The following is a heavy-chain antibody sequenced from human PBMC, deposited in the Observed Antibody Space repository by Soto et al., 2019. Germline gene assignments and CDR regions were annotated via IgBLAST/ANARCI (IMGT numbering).Heavy chain of an antibody. CDR1: GYSFISYW. CDR3: ARQIYDSDTGPNFQYYFDS. V-gene: IGHV5-10-1*01. D-gene: IGHD3-22*01. Sequence: PGESLKISCKGSGYSFISYWIGWVRQMPGKGLEWMGRIDPSDSQTYYSPSFRGHVTISVTKSITTVFLQWSSLRASDTAMYYCARQIYDSDTGPNFQYYFDSWGQGTPVTVSS. J-gene: IGHJ4*02. CDR2: IDPSDSQT.